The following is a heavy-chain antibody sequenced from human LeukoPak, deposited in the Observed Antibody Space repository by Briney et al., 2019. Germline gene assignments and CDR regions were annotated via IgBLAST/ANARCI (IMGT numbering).Heavy chain of an antibody. Sequence: GGSLRLSCAVFGFTISSVPMNWVRQAPGKGLEWVSLISSSGAATYHADSVKGRFSVSRDTSKNTLYLQMDSLRAEDTAIYYCAKDDDSSGWYDGYWGQGILVTVSS. V-gene: IGHV3-23*01. CDR3: AKDDDSSGWYDGY. CDR2: ISSSGAAT. CDR1: GFTISSVP. D-gene: IGHD6-19*01. J-gene: IGHJ4*02.